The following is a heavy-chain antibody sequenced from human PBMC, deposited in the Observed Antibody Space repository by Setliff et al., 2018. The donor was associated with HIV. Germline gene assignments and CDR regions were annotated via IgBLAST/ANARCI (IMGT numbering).Heavy chain of an antibody. J-gene: IGHJ4*02. D-gene: IGHD3-22*01. CDR2: ISSSGSAM. CDR1: GFTFSSYE. CDR3: ARDSASSGYYSHFDH. Sequence: GGSLRLSCAASGFTFSSYEMNWVRQAPGKGLEWVSYISSSGSAMYYADSVKGRSTISRDDAKNSLYLQIYSLRAEDTAIYYCARDSASSGYYSHFDHWGQGNMVTVSS. V-gene: IGHV3-48*03.